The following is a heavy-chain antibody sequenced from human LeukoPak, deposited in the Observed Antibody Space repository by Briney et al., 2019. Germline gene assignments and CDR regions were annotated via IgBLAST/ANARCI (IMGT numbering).Heavy chain of an antibody. CDR2: IYHSGST. CDR1: GYSISSGYY. D-gene: IGHD3-22*01. Sequence: SETLSLTCTVSGYSISSGYYWGWIRQPPGKGLEWIGSIYHSGSTYYNPSLKSRVTISVDTSKNQFSLKLSSVTAADTAVYYCASLYYYDSSGYPRGFDYWGQGTLVTVSS. V-gene: IGHV4-38-2*02. J-gene: IGHJ4*02. CDR3: ASLYYYDSSGYPRGFDY.